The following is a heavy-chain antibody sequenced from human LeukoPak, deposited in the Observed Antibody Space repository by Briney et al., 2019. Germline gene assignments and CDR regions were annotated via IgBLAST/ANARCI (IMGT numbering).Heavy chain of an antibody. CDR3: ARGGRTMIVVVSHAFDI. Sequence: ASVKVSCKASGYTFTGYYMHWVRQAPGQGLEWMGWINPNSGGTNYAQKFQGWVTMTRDTSISTAYMELSRLRSDDTAVYYCARGGRTMIVVVSHAFDIXXQGTMVTVSS. D-gene: IGHD3-22*01. V-gene: IGHV1-2*04. CDR1: GYTFTGYY. J-gene: IGHJ3*02. CDR2: INPNSGGT.